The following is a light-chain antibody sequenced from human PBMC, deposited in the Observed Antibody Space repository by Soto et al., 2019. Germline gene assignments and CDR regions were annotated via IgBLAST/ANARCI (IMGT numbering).Light chain of an antibody. Sequence: ENVLKQSPGTLSLSPGERATFSCRASQSVSSSYIAWYQQKRGQAPRRLIYGASIRATGIPDRFSGSGSGTDFTLTISRLEPEDFALYYCQQYHTSPLTFGGGTKVDIK. J-gene: IGKJ4*02. V-gene: IGKV3-20*01. CDR1: QSVSSSY. CDR2: GAS. CDR3: QQYHTSPLT.